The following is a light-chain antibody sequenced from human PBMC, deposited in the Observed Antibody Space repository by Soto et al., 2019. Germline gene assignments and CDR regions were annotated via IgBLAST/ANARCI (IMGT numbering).Light chain of an antibody. Sequence: DIQMTQSPSSLSASVGDRVTITCQASQDISKYLNWYQQKPGKAPKLLIYDASNLEAGVPSRFSGTGSGTFYTFTISSLHPEDFATYHCXQYDSIPFTFGPGTKVEIK. CDR3: XQYDSIPFT. V-gene: IGKV1-33*01. CDR2: DAS. CDR1: QDISKY. J-gene: IGKJ3*01.